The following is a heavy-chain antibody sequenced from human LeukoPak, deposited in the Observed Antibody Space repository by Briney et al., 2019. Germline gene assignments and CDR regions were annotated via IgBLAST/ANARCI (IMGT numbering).Heavy chain of an antibody. J-gene: IGHJ4*02. CDR3: ARDGGRGYSFDY. Sequence: SQTLSLTCAVSGGSISSGGYSWSWIRQPPGKGLEWIGYIYHSGSTYYNPSLKSRVTISVDRSKNQFSLKLSSVTAADTAVYYCARDGGRGYSFDYRGQGTLVTVSS. D-gene: IGHD5-18*01. V-gene: IGHV4-30-2*01. CDR2: IYHSGST. CDR1: GGSISSGGYS.